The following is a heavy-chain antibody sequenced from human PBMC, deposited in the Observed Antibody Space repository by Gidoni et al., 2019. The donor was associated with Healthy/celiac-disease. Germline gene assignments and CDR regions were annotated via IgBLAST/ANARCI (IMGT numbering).Heavy chain of an antibody. Sequence: EVQLVESGGGLVQPGGSMRLSCAASGFTCSSYWISWVRQAPGKGLELGSNIKQDGSEKYYVDSVKGRFTISRDNAKNSLYLQMNSLRAEDTAVYYCARVRRLYSSLDYWGQGTLVTVSS. V-gene: IGHV3-7*01. CDR2: IKQDGSEK. CDR3: ARVRRLYSSLDY. J-gene: IGHJ4*02. D-gene: IGHD6-13*01. CDR1: GFTCSSYW.